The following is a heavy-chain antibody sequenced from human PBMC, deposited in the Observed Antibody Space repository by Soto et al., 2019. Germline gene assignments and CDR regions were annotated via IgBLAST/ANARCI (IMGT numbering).Heavy chain of an antibody. V-gene: IGHV3-30*18. CDR3: AKDLARTGY. CDR1: GFTFSSYG. D-gene: IGHD1-1*01. CDR2: ISYDGSNK. Sequence: QVQLVESGGGVVQPGRSLRLSCAASGFTFSSYGMHWVRQAPGKGLEWVAVISYDGSNKYYADSVKGQFTISRDNSKNTLYLQMNSLRAEDTAVYYCAKDLARTGYWGQGTLVTVSS. J-gene: IGHJ4*02.